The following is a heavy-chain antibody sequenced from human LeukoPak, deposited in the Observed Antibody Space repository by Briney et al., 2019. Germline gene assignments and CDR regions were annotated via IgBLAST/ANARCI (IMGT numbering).Heavy chain of an antibody. CDR1: GFTFSNAW. Sequence: GGSLRLSCAASGFTFSNAWMSWVRQAPGKGLEWVGRIKSKTDGGTTDYAAPVKGRFTISRDDSKNTLYLQMNSLKTEDTAVYYCTPTGDYYDILTGHFPLDYWGQGTLVTVSS. J-gene: IGHJ4*02. CDR2: IKSKTDGGTT. D-gene: IGHD3-9*01. V-gene: IGHV3-15*01. CDR3: TPTGDYYDILTGHFPLDY.